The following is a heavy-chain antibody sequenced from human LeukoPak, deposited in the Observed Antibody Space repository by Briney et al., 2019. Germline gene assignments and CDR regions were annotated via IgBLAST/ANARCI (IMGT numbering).Heavy chain of an antibody. CDR1: GGSFSGYY. J-gene: IGHJ4*02. CDR3: ARGASYYFDY. CDR2: INHSGST. V-gene: IGHV4-34*01. Sequence: SENLSLTCAVYGGSFSGYYWSWIRQPPGKGLEWIGEINHSGSTNYNPSLKSRVTISVDTSKNQFSLKLSSVTAADTAVYYCARGASYYFDYWGQGTLVTVSS.